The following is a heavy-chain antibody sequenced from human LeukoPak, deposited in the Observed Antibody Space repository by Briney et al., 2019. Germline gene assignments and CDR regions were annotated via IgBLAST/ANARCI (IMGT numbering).Heavy chain of an antibody. CDR3: AKGVRIAARPGFDY. D-gene: IGHD6-6*01. CDR1: GFTFSSYA. CDR2: ISYDGSNK. Sequence: GGSLRLSCAASGFTFSSYAMHWVRQAPGKGLEWVAVISYDGSNKYYADSVKGRFTISRDNSKNTLYLQMNSLRAEDTAVYYCAKGVRIAARPGFDYWGQGTLVTVSS. J-gene: IGHJ4*02. V-gene: IGHV3-30*04.